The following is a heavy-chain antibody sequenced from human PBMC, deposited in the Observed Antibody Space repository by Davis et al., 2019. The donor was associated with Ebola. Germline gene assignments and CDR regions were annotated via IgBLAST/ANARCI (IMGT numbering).Heavy chain of an antibody. D-gene: IGHD2-15*01. CDR2: ISGSGGST. CDR3: TRRPSGSSEIDY. J-gene: IGHJ4*02. V-gene: IGHV3-23*01. CDR1: GFTFSSYA. Sequence: GGSLRLSCAASGFTFSSYAMSWVRQAPGEGLEWVSAISGSGGSTYYADSVKGRFTISRDDSKNTAYLQMNSLKTEDTAVYYCTRRPSGSSEIDYWGQGTLVTVSS.